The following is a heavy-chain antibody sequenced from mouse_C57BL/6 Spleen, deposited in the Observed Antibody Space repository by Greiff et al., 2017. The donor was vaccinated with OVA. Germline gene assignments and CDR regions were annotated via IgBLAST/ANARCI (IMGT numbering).Heavy chain of an antibody. J-gene: IGHJ4*01. V-gene: IGHV5-15*01. Sequence: EVMLVESGGGLVQPGGSLKLSCAASGFTFSDYGMAWVRQAPRKGPEWVAFISNLAYSIYYADTVTGRFTISRENAKNTLYLEMNSLRSEDTALYYCARSYYDYADVVYYAIDYWGQGTSVTVSS. CDR2: ISNLAYSI. CDR1: GFTFSDYG. CDR3: ARSYYDYADVVYYAIDY. D-gene: IGHD2-4*01.